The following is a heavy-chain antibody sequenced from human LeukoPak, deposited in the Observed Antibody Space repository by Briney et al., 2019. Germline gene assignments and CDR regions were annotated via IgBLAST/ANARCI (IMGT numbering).Heavy chain of an antibody. J-gene: IGHJ5*02. CDR2: INPNSGGT. CDR3: ARVKQLVPNWFDP. CDR1: GYTFTGYY. Sequence: ASVKVSCKASGYTFTGYYMHWVRQAPGQGVEWMGWINPNSGGTNYAQKFQGRVTMTRDTSISTAYMELSRLTSDDTAVYYCARVKQLVPNWFDPWGQGTLVTVSS. D-gene: IGHD6-6*01. V-gene: IGHV1-2*02.